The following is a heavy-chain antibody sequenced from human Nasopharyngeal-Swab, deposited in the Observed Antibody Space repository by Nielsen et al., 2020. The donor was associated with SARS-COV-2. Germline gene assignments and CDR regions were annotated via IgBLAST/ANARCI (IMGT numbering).Heavy chain of an antibody. CDR2: ISSSGSTI. D-gene: IGHD3-9*01. J-gene: IGHJ4*02. V-gene: IGHV3-48*04. Sequence: GSLRLSCAASGFTFSSYWMHWVRQAPGKGLEWVSYISSSGSTIYYADSVKGRFTISRDNAKNSLYLQMNSLRAEDTAVYYCAREGLSRYFDWLSLGDNDYWGQGTLVTVSS. CDR1: GFTFSSYW. CDR3: AREGLSRYFDWLSLGDNDY.